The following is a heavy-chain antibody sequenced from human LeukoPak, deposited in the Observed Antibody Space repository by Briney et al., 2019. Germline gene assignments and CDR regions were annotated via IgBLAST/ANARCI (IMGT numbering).Heavy chain of an antibody. J-gene: IGHJ4*02. D-gene: IGHD2-15*01. CDR1: GGTFSSYA. Sequence: ASVKVSCKASGGTFSSYAISWVRQAPGQGLEWMGRIIPIFGTANYAQKFQGRVTITTDESTSTAYMELSSLRSEDTAVYYCAGGRLEVVATHLDYWGQGTLVTVSS. CDR2: IIPIFGTA. CDR3: AGGRLEVVATHLDY. V-gene: IGHV1-69*05.